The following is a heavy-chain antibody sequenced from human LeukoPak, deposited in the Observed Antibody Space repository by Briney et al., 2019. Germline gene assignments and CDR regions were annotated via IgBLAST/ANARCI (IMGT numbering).Heavy chain of an antibody. D-gene: IGHD3-10*01. CDR2: MNPNSGNT. J-gene: IGHJ4*02. CDR3: ARDHYYGSGSYYSDY. V-gene: IGHV1-8*01. CDR1: GYTFTSYD. Sequence: ASVKVSCKASGYTFTSYDINWVRQATGQGLEWMGWMNPNSGNTGYAQKFQGRVTITADESTSTAYMELSSLRSEDTAVYYCARDHYYGSGSYYSDYWGQGTLVTVSS.